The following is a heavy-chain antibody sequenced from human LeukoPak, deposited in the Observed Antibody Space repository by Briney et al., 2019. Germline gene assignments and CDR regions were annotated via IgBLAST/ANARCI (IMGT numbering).Heavy chain of an antibody. J-gene: IGHJ6*02. V-gene: IGHV3-64*01. CDR3: ARALGDYDFWSGYRLYYYGMDV. Sequence: GGSLRLSCAASGFTFSSYAMHWVRQAPGKGLEYVSAISSNGGSTYYANSVKGRFTISRDNSKNTLYLQMGSLRAEDMAVYYCARALGDYDFWSGYRLYYYGMDVWGQGTTVTVSS. CDR2: ISSNGGST. CDR1: GFTFSSYA. D-gene: IGHD3-3*01.